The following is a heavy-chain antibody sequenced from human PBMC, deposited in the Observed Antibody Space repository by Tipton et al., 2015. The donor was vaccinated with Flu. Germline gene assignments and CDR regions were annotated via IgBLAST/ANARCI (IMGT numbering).Heavy chain of an antibody. Sequence: GEALGSSYYWGWIRQPPGKGLEWIGNIGHTGNTYHNPSLKSRVRLSVDTSKNQFSLKLSSMTAADTAVYYCATTTYYYGSGSHDYWGQGTLVTVSS. CDR1: GEALGSSYY. V-gene: IGHV4-38-2*01. D-gene: IGHD3-10*01. CDR3: ATTTYYYGSGSHDY. CDR2: IGHTGNT. J-gene: IGHJ4*02.